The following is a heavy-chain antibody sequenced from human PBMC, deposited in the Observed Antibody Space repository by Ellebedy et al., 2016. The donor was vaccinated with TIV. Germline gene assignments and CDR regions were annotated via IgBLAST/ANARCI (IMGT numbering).Heavy chain of an antibody. CDR2: ISNDGRSK. V-gene: IGHV3-30*03. Sequence: GESLKISCVASGFTFSDYGMPWVRQAPGKGLEWVSNISNDGRSKKHSDSVRGRFTISRDNSESTLYLQMDNLRPDDTDVYYCAPGGTNKVKKGFAYWGQGTLVTVSS. J-gene: IGHJ4*02. D-gene: IGHD3-10*01. CDR3: APGGTNKVKKGFAY. CDR1: GFTFSDYG.